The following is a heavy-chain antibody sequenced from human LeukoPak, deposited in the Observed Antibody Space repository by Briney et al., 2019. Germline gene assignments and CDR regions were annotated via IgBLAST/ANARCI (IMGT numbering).Heavy chain of an antibody. D-gene: IGHD4-17*01. CDR1: GFTFSSHW. J-gene: IGHJ4*02. CDR2: INTDGSST. Sequence: GGSLRLSCAASGFTFSSHWMHWVRQAPGKGLVWVSRINTDGSSTSYADSVKGRFTISRDNAMNTLYLQMNSLRAADTAVYYCARGAYGDYHFDYWGQGTLVTVSS. CDR3: ARGAYGDYHFDY. V-gene: IGHV3-74*01.